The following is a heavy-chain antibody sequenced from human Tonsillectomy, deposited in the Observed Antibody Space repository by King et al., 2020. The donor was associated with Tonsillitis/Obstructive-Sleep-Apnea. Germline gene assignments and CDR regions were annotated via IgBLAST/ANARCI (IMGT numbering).Heavy chain of an antibody. J-gene: IGHJ3*02. CDR1: GFSLSISGMC. Sequence: TLKESGPALVKPTQTLTLTCTFSGFSLSISGMCVSWIRQPPGKALEWLARIDWDDDKYYSTSLKTRLTISKDTSKNQVVLTMTNMDPVDTATYYCARIQPRGYSYGPDDAFDIWGQGTMVTVSS. D-gene: IGHD5-18*01. CDR2: IDWDDDK. CDR3: ARIQPRGYSYGPDDAFDI. V-gene: IGHV2-70*11.